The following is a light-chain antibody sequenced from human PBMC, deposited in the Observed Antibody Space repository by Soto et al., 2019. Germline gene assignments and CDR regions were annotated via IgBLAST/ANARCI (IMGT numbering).Light chain of an antibody. CDR3: QHYGSSAGYT. V-gene: IGKV3-20*01. CDR1: QSVRRSY. CDR2: GAS. J-gene: IGKJ2*01. Sequence: IVLTQSPGTLSLSPGERATLSCRASQSVRRSYLAWYRQKPGQAPRLLIYGASRRDTGIPDRFSGSGSGTDFPLTISRLEPAESAVYYCQHYGSSAGYTFGQGTKLEIK.